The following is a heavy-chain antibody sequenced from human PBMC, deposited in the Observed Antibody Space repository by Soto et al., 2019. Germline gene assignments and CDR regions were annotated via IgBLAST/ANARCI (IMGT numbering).Heavy chain of an antibody. V-gene: IGHV3-23*05. J-gene: IGHJ4*02. CDR3: AKDAVSGDGLWLVYD. CDR2: IYGSGSTK. CDR1: GFSFSKYA. D-gene: IGHD2-21*02. Sequence: GGSLRLSCSASGFSFSKYAMIWVRQAPGKGQEWVSGIYGSGSTKDYAASVKGRFTISRDNSKNTVYLEMNNLRAEDTAMYYCAKDAVSGDGLWLVYDWGQGTLVTVSS.